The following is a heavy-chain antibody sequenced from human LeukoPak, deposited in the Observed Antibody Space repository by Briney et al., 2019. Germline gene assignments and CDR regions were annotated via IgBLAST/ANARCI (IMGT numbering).Heavy chain of an antibody. J-gene: IGHJ5*02. V-gene: IGHV3-23*01. Sequence: GGSLRLSCAASGFTFNSYAMSWVRQAPGKGLEWVSAISGSGGSTYYADSVKGRFTISRDNSKNTLYLQMNSLRAEDTAVYYCAKDGDFWSGHNWFDPWGQGTLVTVSS. CDR3: AKDGDFWSGHNWFDP. CDR1: GFTFNSYA. CDR2: ISGSGGST. D-gene: IGHD3-3*01.